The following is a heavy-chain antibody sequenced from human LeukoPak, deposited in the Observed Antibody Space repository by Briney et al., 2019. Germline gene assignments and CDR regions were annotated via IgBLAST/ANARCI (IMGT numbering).Heavy chain of an antibody. V-gene: IGHV3-7*01. CDR3: ASVDVVVVAATRQRTINYYYYGMDV. J-gene: IGHJ6*02. CDR2: IKQDGSEK. CDR1: GFTFSSYW. D-gene: IGHD2-15*01. Sequence: GGSLRLSCAASGFTFSSYWMSWVRQAPGKGLEWVANIKQDGSEKYYVDSVKGRFTISRDNAKNSLYLQMNSLRAEDTAVYYCASVDVVVVAATRQRTINYYYYGMDVWGQGTTVTVSS.